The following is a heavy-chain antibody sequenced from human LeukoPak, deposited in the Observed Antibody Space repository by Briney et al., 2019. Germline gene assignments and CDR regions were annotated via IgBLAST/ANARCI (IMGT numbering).Heavy chain of an antibody. D-gene: IGHD3-22*01. CDR3: ARRGYYDSRGYFDL. CDR1: GYSISSGYY. V-gene: IGHV4-38-2*02. Sequence: SETLSLTCTVSGYSISSGYYWDWIRQPPGKGLEWIGSIYYSGSTYYNPSLKSRVTISVDTSKNQFSLKLSSVTAADTAVYYCARRGYYDSRGYFDLWGRGTLVTVSS. J-gene: IGHJ2*01. CDR2: IYYSGST.